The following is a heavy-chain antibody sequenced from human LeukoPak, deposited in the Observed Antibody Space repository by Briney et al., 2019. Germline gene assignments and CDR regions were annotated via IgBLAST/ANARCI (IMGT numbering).Heavy chain of an antibody. CDR3: AKEERVVGAPYYFDY. CDR1: GFTFSSYA. CDR2: ISGSGGST. V-gene: IGHV3-23*01. J-gene: IGHJ4*02. Sequence: GGSLRLSCAASGFTFSSYAMSWVRQAPGKGLEWVSAISGSGGSTYYADSVKGRFTISRDNSKNTLYLQMNSLRAEDTAVYYCAKEERVVGAPYYFDYWGQGTLVTVPS. D-gene: IGHD1-26*01.